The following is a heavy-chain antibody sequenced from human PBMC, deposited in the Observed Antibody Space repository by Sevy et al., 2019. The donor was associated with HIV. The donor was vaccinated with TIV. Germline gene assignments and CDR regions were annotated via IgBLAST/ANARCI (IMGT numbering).Heavy chain of an antibody. V-gene: IGHV3-30*18. CDR3: AKEFEGYSSGWYGSFDY. CDR2: ISYDGSNK. J-gene: IGHJ4*02. CDR1: GFTFSDYY. D-gene: IGHD6-19*01. Sequence: GGSLRLSCAASGFTFSDYYMSWIRQAPGKGLEWVAVISYDGSNKYYADSVKGRFTISRDNSKNTLYLQMNSLRAEDTAVYYCAKEFEGYSSGWYGSFDYWGQGTLVTVSS.